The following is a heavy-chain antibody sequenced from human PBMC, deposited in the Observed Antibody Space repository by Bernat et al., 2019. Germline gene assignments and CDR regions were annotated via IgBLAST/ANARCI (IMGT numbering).Heavy chain of an antibody. CDR3: ARDSGGLDY. CDR2: ISSSSSYI. CDR1: GFTFSSYS. J-gene: IGHJ4*02. V-gene: IGHV3-21*05. D-gene: IGHD2-15*01. Sequence: EVQLVESGGGLVKPGGSLRLSCAASGFTFSSYSMNWVRQAPGKGLEWVSYISSSSSYIYYADSVKGRFTISGDNAKNSLYLQMNSVRAEDTAVYYCARDSGGLDYWGQGTLVTVSS.